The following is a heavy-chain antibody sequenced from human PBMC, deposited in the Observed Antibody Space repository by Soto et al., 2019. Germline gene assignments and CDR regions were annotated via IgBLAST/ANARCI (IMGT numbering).Heavy chain of an antibody. CDR2: VSYDGNNE. D-gene: IGHD3-3*01. V-gene: IGHV3-30*18. J-gene: IGHJ4*02. CDR3: AKTITTPTVSSDSRYSTGRGALIDY. CDR1: GFTFSSYG. Sequence: QVQLVESGGGMVQPGRSLRLSCAASGFTFSSYGMHWVRQAPGKGLEWVAVVSYDGNNEYYADSVKDRFTISRDNSKNTLYLQMNSLRAEDTAMYYCAKTITTPTVSSDSRYSTGRGALIDYWGQGTLVIVSS.